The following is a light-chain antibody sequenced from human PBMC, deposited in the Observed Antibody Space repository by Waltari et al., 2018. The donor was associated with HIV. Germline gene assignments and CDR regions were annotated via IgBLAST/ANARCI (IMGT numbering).Light chain of an antibody. J-gene: IGKJ2*02. CDR1: QALPTNR. CDR3: KHYATSPPTCI. Sequence: EIVLTQSPATLSVSPGERITISCRASQALPTNRLAWYQQKPGQAPRLFLYGVSSRATDVSDRFSATGSGTEFTLTINRLEPEDFAIYYCKHYATSPPTCIFGQGT. CDR2: GVS. V-gene: IGKV3-20*01.